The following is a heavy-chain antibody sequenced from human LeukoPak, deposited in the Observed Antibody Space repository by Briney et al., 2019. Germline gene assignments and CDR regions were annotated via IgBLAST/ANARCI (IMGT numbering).Heavy chain of an antibody. CDR2: IIGSGGST. D-gene: IGHD2-2*01. Sequence: GGSLRLSCAASGFTFSSYAMSWVRQAPGKWLEWVSAIIGSGGSTYYADSVKGRFTISRDNSKNTLYLQMNSLRAEDTAVYYCAKRLCSSTSCPSYYFDYWGQGTLVTVSS. J-gene: IGHJ4*02. CDR1: GFTFSSYA. CDR3: AKRLCSSTSCPSYYFDY. V-gene: IGHV3-23*01.